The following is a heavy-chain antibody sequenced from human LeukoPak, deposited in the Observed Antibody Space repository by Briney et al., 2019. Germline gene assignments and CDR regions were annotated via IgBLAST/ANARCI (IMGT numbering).Heavy chain of an antibody. Sequence: GGSLRLSCAASGFTFSSYAMHWVRQAPGKGLEWVAVISYDGSNKYYADSVKGRFTISRDNFKNTLYLQMNSLRAEDTAVYYCARDNFVGYGSGSYYPLWDYYYGMDVWGQGTTVTVSS. CDR2: ISYDGSNK. D-gene: IGHD3-10*01. CDR1: GFTFSSYA. J-gene: IGHJ6*02. CDR3: ARDNFVGYGSGSYYPLWDYYYGMDV. V-gene: IGHV3-30-3*01.